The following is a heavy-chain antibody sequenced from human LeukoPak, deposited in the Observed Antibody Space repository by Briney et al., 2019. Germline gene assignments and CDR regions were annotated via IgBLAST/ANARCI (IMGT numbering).Heavy chain of an antibody. J-gene: IGHJ4*02. CDR2: IKQDGTET. CDR1: GFIFSSYW. V-gene: IGHV3-7*03. D-gene: IGHD6-13*01. Sequence: PGGSLRLSCAASGFIFSSYWMSWVRQVPGKGLEWVANIKQDGTETSYVDSVEGRFTISRDNAKNSLFLQMNSLRADDTALYYCARGVTSAWYLRYYFEYWGRGIMVTVSS. CDR3: ARGVTSAWYLRYYFEY.